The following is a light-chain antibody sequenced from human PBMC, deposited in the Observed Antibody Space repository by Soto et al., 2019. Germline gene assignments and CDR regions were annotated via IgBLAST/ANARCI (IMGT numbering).Light chain of an antibody. J-gene: IGKJ1*01. Sequence: EIVLTQSPGTLSLSPGERATLSCGASQSVGSNLAWYQQKPGQAPRLLIYGSSARATGIPARFSGSGSGTEFTLTISSLQSEDFAVYYCQQYNNWPRTFGQGTKVDIK. V-gene: IGKV3-15*01. CDR2: GSS. CDR1: QSVGSN. CDR3: QQYNNWPRT.